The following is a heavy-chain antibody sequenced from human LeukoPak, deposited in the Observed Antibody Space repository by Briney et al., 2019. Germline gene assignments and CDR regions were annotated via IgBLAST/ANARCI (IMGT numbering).Heavy chain of an antibody. J-gene: IGHJ4*02. CDR3: GRGAPSTAAPGDIRF. V-gene: IGHV1-69*13. CDR2: LIPIFGKT. D-gene: IGHD6-6*01. Sequence: ASVKVSCKASGGTFNSYAISWVRQAPGQGLEWMGGLIPIFGKTNYAQKFQGRVTFTADESTSTTYMELSSLRSEDTAVYYCGRGAPSTAAPGDIRFWGQGTLVTVS. CDR1: GGTFNSYA.